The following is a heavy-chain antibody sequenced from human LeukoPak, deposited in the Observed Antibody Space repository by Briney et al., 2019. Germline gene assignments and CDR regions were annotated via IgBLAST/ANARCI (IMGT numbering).Heavy chain of an antibody. CDR2: ISSSGSTI. CDR3: ARDRARYYYGSGTYYNWRPSYFDY. CDR1: GFTFSSYE. D-gene: IGHD3-10*01. V-gene: IGHV3-48*03. Sequence: GGSLRLSCAASGFTFSSYEMNWVRQAPGKGLEWVSYISSSGSTIYYADSVKGRFTISRDNAKNSLYLQMNSLRAEDTAVYYCARDRARYYYGSGTYYNWRPSYFDYWGQGTLVTVSS. J-gene: IGHJ4*02.